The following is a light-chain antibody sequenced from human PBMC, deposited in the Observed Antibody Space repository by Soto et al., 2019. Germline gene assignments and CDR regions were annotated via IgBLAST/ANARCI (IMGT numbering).Light chain of an antibody. J-gene: IGKJ5*01. V-gene: IGKV1-9*01. CDR2: AAS. Sequence: DIQMTQSPSSLSASVGDRFTITCLASQTISSWLAWYQQKPGKAPKLLIYAASTLQSGVPSRFSGSGSGTEFTLTITSLQPEDFATYYCQQLNSFPITFGQGTRLEIK. CDR1: QTISSW. CDR3: QQLNSFPIT.